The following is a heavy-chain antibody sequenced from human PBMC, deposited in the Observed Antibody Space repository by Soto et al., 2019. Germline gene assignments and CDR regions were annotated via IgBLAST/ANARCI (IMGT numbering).Heavy chain of an antibody. V-gene: IGHV3-23*01. D-gene: IGHD3-9*01. CDR2: ISGSGGST. CDR1: GFTFSSYA. J-gene: IGHJ6*02. CDR3: AKDQYYDILTGIYGMDV. Sequence: PGGSLRLSCAASGFTFSSYAMSWVRPAPGTGLEAVSAISGSGGSTYYADSVKGRFTISRDNSKNTLYLQMNSLRAEDTAVYYCAKDQYYDILTGIYGMDVWGQGTTVTVSS.